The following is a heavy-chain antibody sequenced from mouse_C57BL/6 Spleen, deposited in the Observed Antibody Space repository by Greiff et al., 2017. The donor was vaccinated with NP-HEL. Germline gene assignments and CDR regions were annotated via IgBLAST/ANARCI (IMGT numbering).Heavy chain of an antibody. Sequence: QVQLQQPGAELVKPGASVKLSCKASGYTFTSYWMQWVKQRPGQGLEWIGEIDPSDSYTNYNQKFKGKATLTVDTSSSTAYMQVSSLTSEDSAVYYCARKRGTYWYFDVWGTGTTVTVSS. CDR1: GYTFTSYW. D-gene: IGHD3-3*01. CDR3: ARKRGTYWYFDV. V-gene: IGHV1-50*01. CDR2: IDPSDSYT. J-gene: IGHJ1*03.